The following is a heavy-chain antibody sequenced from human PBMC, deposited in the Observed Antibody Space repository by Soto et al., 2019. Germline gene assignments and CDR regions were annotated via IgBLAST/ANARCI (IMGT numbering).Heavy chain of an antibody. D-gene: IGHD4-17*01. Sequence: ASVKVSCKASGYTFTSYDINWVRQATGQGLEWMGWMNPNSGNTGYAQKFQGRVTMTRNTSISTAYMELSSLRSEDTAVYYCARAPSDYGDGYYYYYYMDVWGKGTTVTVSS. CDR1: GYTFTSYD. J-gene: IGHJ6*03. CDR2: MNPNSGNT. CDR3: ARAPSDYGDGYYYYYYMDV. V-gene: IGHV1-8*01.